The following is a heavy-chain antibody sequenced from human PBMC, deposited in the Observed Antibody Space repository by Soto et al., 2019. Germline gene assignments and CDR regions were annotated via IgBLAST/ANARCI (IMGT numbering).Heavy chain of an antibody. CDR3: ARVAAAGNRWFDP. J-gene: IGHJ5*02. CDR2: INHSGST. Sequence: PSETLSLTCAVYGGSFSGYYWSWIRQPPGKGLEWIGEINHSGSTNYNPSLKSRVTISVDTSKNQFSLKLSSVTAADTAVYYCARVAAAGNRWFDPWGQGTLVTVSS. D-gene: IGHD6-13*01. V-gene: IGHV4-34*01. CDR1: GGSFSGYY.